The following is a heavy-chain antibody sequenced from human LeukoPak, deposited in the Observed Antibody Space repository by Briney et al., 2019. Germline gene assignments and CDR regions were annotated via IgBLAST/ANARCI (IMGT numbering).Heavy chain of an antibody. CDR2: ISYDGSNK. Sequence: GRSLRLSCAASGFTFSSYAMHWVRQAPGKGLEWVAVISYDGSNKYYADSVKGRFTISRDNSKNTLYLQMNSLRAEDTAVYYCASGIQLLYYFDYWGQGTLVTVSS. V-gene: IGHV3-30-3*01. CDR3: ASGIQLLYYFDY. CDR1: GFTFSSYA. J-gene: IGHJ4*02. D-gene: IGHD5-18*01.